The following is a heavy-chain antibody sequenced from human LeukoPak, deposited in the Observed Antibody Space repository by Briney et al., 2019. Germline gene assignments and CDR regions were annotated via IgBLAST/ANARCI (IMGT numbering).Heavy chain of an antibody. Sequence: AETLSLTCPVAGGFNSRRSFYWVGLRQSTGRGREGIGCFYYSGSTYYNLSLKGRVTISLDTSKNQSSLTLRQVTAADTAGYFCARMMPNQWLVQGGCFCWGQGTLVTVSS. CDR3: ARMMPNQWLVQGGCFC. CDR2: FYYSGST. CDR1: GGFNSRRSFY. D-gene: IGHD6-19*01. V-gene: IGHV4-39*01. J-gene: IGHJ4*02.